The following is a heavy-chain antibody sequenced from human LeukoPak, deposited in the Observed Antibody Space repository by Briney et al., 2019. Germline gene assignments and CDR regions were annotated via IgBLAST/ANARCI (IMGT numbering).Heavy chain of an antibody. CDR3: ARDKGGRRYDY. V-gene: IGHV1-2*04. CDR1: GYTFTSYD. Sequence: ASVKVSCKASGYTFTSYDINWVRQATGQGLEWMGWINPNSGGTNYAQKFQGWDTMTRDTSISTAYMELSRLRSDDTAVYYCARDKGGRRYDYWGQGTLVTVSS. J-gene: IGHJ4*02. D-gene: IGHD3-16*01. CDR2: INPNSGGT.